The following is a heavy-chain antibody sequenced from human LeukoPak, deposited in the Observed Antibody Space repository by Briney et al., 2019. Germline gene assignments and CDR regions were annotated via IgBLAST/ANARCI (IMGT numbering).Heavy chain of an antibody. D-gene: IGHD3-22*01. V-gene: IGHV4-39*07. Sequence: PSETLSLTCTVSGGSISSSSYYWGWIRQPPGKGLEWIGSIYYSGSTYYNPSLKSRVTISVDTSKNQFSLKLSSVTAADTAVYYCARDKWDDSSGYVDGDDYWGQGTLVTVSS. J-gene: IGHJ4*02. CDR2: IYYSGST. CDR1: GGSISSSSYY. CDR3: ARDKWDDSSGYVDGDDY.